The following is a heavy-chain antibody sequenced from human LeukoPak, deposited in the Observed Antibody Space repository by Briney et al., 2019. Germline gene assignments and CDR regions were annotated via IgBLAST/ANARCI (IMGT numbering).Heavy chain of an antibody. CDR2: IYTSGST. D-gene: IGHD6-6*01. CDR1: GGSISSGSYY. J-gene: IGHJ6*03. V-gene: IGHV4-61*02. CDR3: ARVIMVYSSSPPYYYMDV. Sequence: SETLSLTCTVSGGSISSGSYYWSWIRQPAGEGLEWIGRIYTSGSTNYNPSLKSRVTISVDTSKNQFSLKLSSVTAADTAVYYCARVIMVYSSSPPYYYMDVWGKGTTVTVSS.